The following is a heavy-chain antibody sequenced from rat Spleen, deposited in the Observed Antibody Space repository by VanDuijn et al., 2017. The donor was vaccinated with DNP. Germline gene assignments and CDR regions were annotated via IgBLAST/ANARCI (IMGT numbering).Heavy chain of an antibody. J-gene: IGHJ2*01. V-gene: IGHV5-22*01. Sequence: EVQLVESGGGLVQPGRSLKLSCAASGFTFSDYYMAWVRQAPKKGLEWVACISYEGSRTYYGDSVKGRFTISRDNAKSTLYLQMNSLRSEDTATYYCATHDWDYWGQGVMVTVSS. CDR1: GFTFSDYY. CDR3: ATHDWDY. D-gene: IGHD1-7*01. CDR2: ISYEGSRT.